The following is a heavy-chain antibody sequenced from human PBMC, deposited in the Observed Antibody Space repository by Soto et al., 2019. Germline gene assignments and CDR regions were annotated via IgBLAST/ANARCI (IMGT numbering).Heavy chain of an antibody. CDR1: GYTFTSYG. Sequence: QVQLVQSGAEVKKPGASVKASCKASGYTFTSYGISWVRQAHGQGLEWMGWISAYNGNTKYAQKLQGRVTMTTDTATGTASLEVRGLRSDETSVYYCARDLAVGLVGYWCQGALVTVS. V-gene: IGHV1-18*01. CDR3: ARDLAVGLVGY. D-gene: IGHD6-19*01. J-gene: IGHJ4*02. CDR2: ISAYNGNT.